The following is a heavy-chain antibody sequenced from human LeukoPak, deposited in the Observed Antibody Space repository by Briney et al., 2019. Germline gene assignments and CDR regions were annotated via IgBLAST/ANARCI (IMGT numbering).Heavy chain of an antibody. V-gene: IGHV3-7*01. CDR2: IKQDGSEK. CDR1: GFTFSSYW. D-gene: IGHD2-8*01. Sequence: GGSLRLSCAASGFTFSSYWMSWVRQAPGKGLEWVANIKQDGSEKYYVDSVKGRFTISRDNAKNSLYLQMNSLRAEDTAVYYCARDILGVPEGVPLGDDAFDIWGQGTMVTVSS. J-gene: IGHJ3*02. CDR3: ARDILGVPEGVPLGDDAFDI.